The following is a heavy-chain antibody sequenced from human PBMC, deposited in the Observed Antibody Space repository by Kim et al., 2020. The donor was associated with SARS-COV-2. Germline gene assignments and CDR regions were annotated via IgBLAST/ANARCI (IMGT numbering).Heavy chain of an antibody. CDR3: AKPQEENVDTAIYAFDI. CDR1: GFTFSSYA. J-gene: IGHJ3*02. V-gene: IGHV3-33*06. D-gene: IGHD5-18*01. CDR2: IWYDGSNK. Sequence: GGSLRLSCAASGFTFSSYAMHWVRQAPGKGLEWVAVIWYDGSNKYYADSVKGRFTISRDNSKNTLYLQMNSLRAEDTAVYYCAKPQEENVDTAIYAFDIWGQGTMVTVSS.